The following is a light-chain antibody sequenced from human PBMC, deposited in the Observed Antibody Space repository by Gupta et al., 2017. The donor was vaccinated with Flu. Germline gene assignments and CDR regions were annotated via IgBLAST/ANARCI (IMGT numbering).Light chain of an antibody. J-gene: IGKJ2*01. CDR2: KVS. Sequence: VTLGQPASISCRSSQSLVHSNGNTYLHWFQQRPGQSPRRLIYKVSNRDSGVPDRFSGSGSDTDFTLKISRVEADDVGVYYCMQGTGGGYAFGQGTXLEI. CDR3: MQGTGGGYA. V-gene: IGKV2-30*02. CDR1: QSLVHSNGNTY.